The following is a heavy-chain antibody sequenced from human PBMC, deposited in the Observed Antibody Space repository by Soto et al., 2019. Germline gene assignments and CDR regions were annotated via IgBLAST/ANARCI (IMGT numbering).Heavy chain of an antibody. CDR1: GYTFTSFG. J-gene: IGHJ4*02. CDR2: ISTDNGYT. CDR3: ARGIVTTIGDY. V-gene: IGHV1-18*01. D-gene: IGHD5-12*01. Sequence: QVKLVQSGAEVKKPGASVKVSCKASGYTFTSFGISWVRQAPGQGLEWMGWISTDNGYTKYTQNLQGRVAMTTDTPTSTAYMELRSLRSDDTAVYYCARGIVTTIGDYWGQGTLVTVSS.